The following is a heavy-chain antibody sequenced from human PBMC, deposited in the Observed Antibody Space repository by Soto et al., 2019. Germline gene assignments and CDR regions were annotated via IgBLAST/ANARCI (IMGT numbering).Heavy chain of an antibody. CDR1: GFTFISYG. Sequence: GGSLRLSCAASGFTFISYGMHWVLQAPCKGLEWVAVISYDGSNKYYADSVKGRFTISRDNSKNTLYLQMNSLRAEDTAVYYCAKDGGYGDYDTYYFDYWGQGTLVTVSS. CDR2: ISYDGSNK. D-gene: IGHD4-17*01. CDR3: AKDGGYGDYDTYYFDY. J-gene: IGHJ4*01. V-gene: IGHV3-30*18.